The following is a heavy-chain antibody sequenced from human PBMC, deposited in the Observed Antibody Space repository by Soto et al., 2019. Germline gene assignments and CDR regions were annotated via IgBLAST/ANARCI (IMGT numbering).Heavy chain of an antibody. Sequence: ASVKVSCKASGYTFTNNDVSWVRQATGQGLEWMGWVNPGSGDTGYAQKFQGRLTMTRDISIATAYMELNSLTSEDTAIYYCARMESFGSLNWLDPWGQGTLVTVYS. CDR3: ARMESFGSLNWLDP. CDR1: GYTFTNND. CDR2: VNPGSGDT. J-gene: IGHJ5*02. V-gene: IGHV1-8*01. D-gene: IGHD5-18*01.